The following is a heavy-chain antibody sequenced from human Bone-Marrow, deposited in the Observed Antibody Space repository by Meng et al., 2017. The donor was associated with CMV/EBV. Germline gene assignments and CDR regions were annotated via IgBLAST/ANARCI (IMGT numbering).Heavy chain of an antibody. V-gene: IGHV6-1*01. J-gene: IGHJ5*02. D-gene: IGHD3-3*01. CDR1: GDSVSSNSAA. CDR2: TYYRSKWYN. Sequence: SCAISGDSVSSNSAAWNWIRQSPSRGLEWLGRTYYRSKWYNDYAVSVKSRITINPDTSKNQFSLQLNSVTPEDTAVYYCARGYPLRFLEWFHPGSSWFDPWGQGTLVTVSS. CDR3: ARGYPLRFLEWFHPGSSWFDP.